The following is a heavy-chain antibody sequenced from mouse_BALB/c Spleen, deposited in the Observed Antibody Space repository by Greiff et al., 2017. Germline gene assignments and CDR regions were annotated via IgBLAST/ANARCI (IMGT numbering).Heavy chain of an antibody. CDR2: ISSGSSTI. CDR3: AREGAWFAY. J-gene: IGHJ3*01. CDR1: GFTFSSFG. Sequence: EVQGVESGGGLVQPGGSRKLSCAASGFTFSSFGMHWVRQAPEKGLEWVAYISSGSSTIYYADTVKGRFTISRDNPKNTLFLQMTSLRSEDTAMYYCAREGAWFAYWGQGTLVTVSA. V-gene: IGHV5-17*02.